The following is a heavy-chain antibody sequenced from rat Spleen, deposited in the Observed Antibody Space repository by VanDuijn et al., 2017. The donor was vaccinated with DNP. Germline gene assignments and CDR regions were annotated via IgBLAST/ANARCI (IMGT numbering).Heavy chain of an antibody. Sequence: EVQLVESGGGLVQPGRSMKLSCAVSGLTFTDFYMAWVRQAPKKGLEWVASISPSGDSTYYRDSVKGRFTFSRDNAKSTLYLQVNSLRSEDTATYYCARRRDNYGRYYFDYWGQGVMVTVSS. D-gene: IGHD1-11*01. CDR3: ARRRDNYGRYYFDY. V-gene: IGHV5-25*01. CDR1: GLTFTDFY. J-gene: IGHJ2*01. CDR2: ISPSGDST.